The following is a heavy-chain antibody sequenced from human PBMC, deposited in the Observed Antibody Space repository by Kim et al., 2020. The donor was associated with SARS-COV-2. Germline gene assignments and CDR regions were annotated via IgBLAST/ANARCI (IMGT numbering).Heavy chain of an antibody. J-gene: IGHJ6*02. CDR3: ARGRKSDSSSGVGV. Sequence: AASVKGGFPIARDDSKNSLYLQMNSLKTEDTAVYYCARGRKSDSSSGVGVWGPGTTVTVSS. V-gene: IGHV3-72*01.